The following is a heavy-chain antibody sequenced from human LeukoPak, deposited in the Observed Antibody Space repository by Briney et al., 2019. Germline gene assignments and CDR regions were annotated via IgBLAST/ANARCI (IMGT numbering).Heavy chain of an antibody. CDR1: GGSFSGYY. D-gene: IGHD2-8*01. V-gene: IGHV4-34*01. Sequence: SETLSLTCAVYGGSFSGYYWSWIRQPPGKGLEWIGEINHSGSTNYNPSLKSRVTISVDTSKNQFSLKLSSVTAADTAVYYCARGSPEHLMDWGQGTLVTVSS. J-gene: IGHJ4*02. CDR3: ARGSPEHLMD. CDR2: INHSGST.